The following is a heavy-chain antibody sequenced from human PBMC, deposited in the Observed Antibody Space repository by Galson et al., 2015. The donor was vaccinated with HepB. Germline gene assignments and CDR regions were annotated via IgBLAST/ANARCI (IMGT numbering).Heavy chain of an antibody. V-gene: IGHV1-69*13. D-gene: IGHD3-3*01. CDR2: IIPIFGTA. J-gene: IGHJ5*02. CDR1: GGTFSSYA. Sequence: SVKVSCKASGGTFSSYAISWVRQAPGQGLEWMGGIIPIFGTANYAQKFQGRVTITADESTSTAYMELSSLRSEDTAVYYCARENTIFGVVSRHNWFDPWGQGTLVTVSS. CDR3: ARENTIFGVVSRHNWFDP.